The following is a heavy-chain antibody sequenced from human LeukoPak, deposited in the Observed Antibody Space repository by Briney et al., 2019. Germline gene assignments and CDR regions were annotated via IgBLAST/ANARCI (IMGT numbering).Heavy chain of an antibody. CDR2: ISGSSSYI. J-gene: IGHJ5*02. Sequence: GGSLRLSCAASGFTFSSYSMNWVRQAPGKGLEWVSSISGSSSYIYYADSVKGRFTISRDNAKNSLYLQMNSLRAEDTAVYYCARDQSSVAGTTYNWFDPWGQGTLVTVSS. CDR1: GFTFSSYS. V-gene: IGHV3-21*01. CDR3: ARDQSSVAGTTYNWFDP. D-gene: IGHD6-19*01.